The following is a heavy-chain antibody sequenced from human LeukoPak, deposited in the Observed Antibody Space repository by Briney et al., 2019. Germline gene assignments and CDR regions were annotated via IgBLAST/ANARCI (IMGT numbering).Heavy chain of an antibody. J-gene: IGHJ4*02. D-gene: IGHD6-13*01. V-gene: IGHV3-48*03. CDR3: ASLSSSFLDY. CDR2: ICTCGNTI. Sequence: GGSLRLSCAASGFTFSSYEMNWVRQAPGKGLEWVSYICTCGNTIYYADSVKSRFTISRDNAQHSLYLQMNSLRAEDTAIYYCASLSSSFLDYWGQGTLVTVSS. CDR1: GFTFSSYE.